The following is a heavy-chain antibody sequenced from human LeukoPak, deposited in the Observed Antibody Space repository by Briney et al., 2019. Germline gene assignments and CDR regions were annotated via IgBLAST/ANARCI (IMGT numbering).Heavy chain of an antibody. J-gene: IGHJ6*02. D-gene: IGHD3-3*01. V-gene: IGHV4-59*01. CDR1: GGSISSYY. Sequence: SETLSLTCTVSGGSISSYYWSWIRQSPGKGLEWIGYVYYSGSTTYNPSLKSRVIISVDTSKNQFSLKLSSVTAADTAVYYCARGETYYDFWSGFDGMDVWGQGTTVTVSS. CDR2: VYYSGST. CDR3: ARGETYYDFWSGFDGMDV.